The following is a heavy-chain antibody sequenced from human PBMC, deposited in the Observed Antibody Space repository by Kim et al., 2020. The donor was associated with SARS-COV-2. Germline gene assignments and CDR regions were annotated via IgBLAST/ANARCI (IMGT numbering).Heavy chain of an antibody. Sequence: TRYSPSFQGQVTISADRSNNTAYLHWSSLKASDTALYFCARRIGGAARFDYWGQGTLVTVSS. CDR2: T. D-gene: IGHD6-6*01. V-gene: IGHV5-51*01. CDR3: ARRIGGAARFDY. J-gene: IGHJ4*02.